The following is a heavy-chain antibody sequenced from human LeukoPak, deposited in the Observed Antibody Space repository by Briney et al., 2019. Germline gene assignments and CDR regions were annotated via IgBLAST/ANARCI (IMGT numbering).Heavy chain of an antibody. J-gene: IGHJ3*02. CDR3: ARPARPLYYYGSGSLNHAFDI. V-gene: IGHV4-59*08. D-gene: IGHD3-10*01. CDR1: GGSISSYY. Sequence: PSETLSLTCTVSGGSISSYYWSWIRQPPGKGLEWIGYIYYSGSTNYNPSLKSRVTISVDTSKNQFSLKLSSVTAAGTAVYYCARPARPLYYYGSGSLNHAFDIWGQGTMVTVSS. CDR2: IYYSGST.